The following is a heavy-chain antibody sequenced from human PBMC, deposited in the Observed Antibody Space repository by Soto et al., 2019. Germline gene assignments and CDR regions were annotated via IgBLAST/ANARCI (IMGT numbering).Heavy chain of an antibody. J-gene: IGHJ3*02. CDR3: ARDIGPRAFDI. CDR1: GYTFSSYA. Sequence: VASVKVSCKASGYTFSSYAMHWVRQAPGQRLEWMGWINAGYGNTKYSQKFQGRVTITRDTSASTAYMELSSLRSEDTAVYYCARDIGPRAFDIWGQGTMVTVSS. CDR2: INAGYGNT. D-gene: IGHD3-16*02. V-gene: IGHV1-3*01.